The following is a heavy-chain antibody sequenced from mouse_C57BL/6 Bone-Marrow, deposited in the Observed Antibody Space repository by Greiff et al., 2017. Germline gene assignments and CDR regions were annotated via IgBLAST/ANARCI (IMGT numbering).Heavy chain of an antibody. Sequence: VQLQQSGTVLARPGASVKMSCKTSGYTFTSYWMHWVKQRPGQGLEWIGAIYPGNSDTSYNQKFKGKAKLTAVTSASTAYMELSSLTNEDSAVYYCTRAFITTVVAWYFDVWGTGTTVTVSS. CDR1: GYTFTSYW. CDR2: IYPGNSDT. CDR3: TRAFITTVVAWYFDV. D-gene: IGHD1-1*01. V-gene: IGHV1-5*01. J-gene: IGHJ1*03.